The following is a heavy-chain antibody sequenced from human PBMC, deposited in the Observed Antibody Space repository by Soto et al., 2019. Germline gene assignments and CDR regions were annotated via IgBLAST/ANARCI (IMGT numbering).Heavy chain of an antibody. J-gene: IGHJ4*02. CDR1: GFTFSSYW. V-gene: IGHV3-7*03. CDR2: IKQDGSEK. CDR3: ASDIGYYYDSSGS. Sequence: GGSLRLSFAASGFTFSSYWMSWVRQAPGKGLEWVANIKQDGSEKYYVDSVKGRFTISRDNAKNSLYLQMNSLRAEDTAVYYCASDIGYYYDSSGSWGQGTLVTVSS. D-gene: IGHD3-22*01.